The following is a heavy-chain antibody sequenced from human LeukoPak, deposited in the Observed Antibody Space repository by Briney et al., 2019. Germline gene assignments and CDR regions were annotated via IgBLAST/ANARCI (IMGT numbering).Heavy chain of an antibody. Sequence: SETLSLTCTASGGSISNSNYYWAWIRQPPGKGLEWIGSSYYSGSTSYNPSLRSRATLSVDRSKNQFSLKLRSVTAADTALNYCAKSLYHYTSGTYLRPFGYWGQGTLVTVSS. J-gene: IGHJ4*02. CDR1: GGSISNSNYY. CDR3: AKSLYHYTSGTYLRPFGY. CDR2: SYYSGST. D-gene: IGHD3-10*01. V-gene: IGHV4-39*01.